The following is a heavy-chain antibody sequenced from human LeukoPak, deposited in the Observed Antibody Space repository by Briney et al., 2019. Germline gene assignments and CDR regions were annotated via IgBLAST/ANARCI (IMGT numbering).Heavy chain of an antibody. D-gene: IGHD3-10*01. CDR3: VKDTGDFDGECDY. J-gene: IGHJ4*02. CDR2: INSDGSST. V-gene: IGHV3-74*01. Sequence: GGSLRLSCEASGFTFSSYCMHWVRQAPGKGLVWVSRINSDGSSTSYADSVKGRFTISRDNRKNSLSLHMIRLKSEDTALYYCVKDTGDFDGECDYWGQGTLVTVSS. CDR1: GFTFSSYC.